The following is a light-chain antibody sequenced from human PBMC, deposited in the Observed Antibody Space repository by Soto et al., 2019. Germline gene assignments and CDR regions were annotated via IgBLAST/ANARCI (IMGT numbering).Light chain of an antibody. CDR3: QQSYSTPST. Sequence: DIQMTQSPSSLSASVGDRVTITCRASQSISSYLNWYQEKPGQAPKLLIYAASSLQTGVPSRFSGSGSGTDFTLNISSLQAEDFATYYCQQSYSTPSTFGQGTKVEIK. J-gene: IGKJ1*01. CDR2: AAS. V-gene: IGKV1-39*01. CDR1: QSISSY.